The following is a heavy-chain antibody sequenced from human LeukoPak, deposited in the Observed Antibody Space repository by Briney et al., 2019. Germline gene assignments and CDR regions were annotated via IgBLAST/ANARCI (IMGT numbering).Heavy chain of an antibody. CDR3: ARKNWNYIGDAFDI. D-gene: IGHD1-7*01. J-gene: IGHJ3*02. Sequence: GGSLRLSCAASGFTFSSYWMSWVRQAPGKGLEWVANIKQDGSEKYYVDSVKGRFTISGDNAKNSLYLQMNSLRAEDTAVYYCARKNWNYIGDAFDIWGQGTMVTVSS. V-gene: IGHV3-7*01. CDR2: IKQDGSEK. CDR1: GFTFSSYW.